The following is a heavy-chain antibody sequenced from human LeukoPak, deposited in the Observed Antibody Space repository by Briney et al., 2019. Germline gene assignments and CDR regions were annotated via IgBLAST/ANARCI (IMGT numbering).Heavy chain of an antibody. Sequence: GASVKVSCKASGYTFTGYYMHWVRQAPGQGLEWMGWINPNSGGTNYAQKFQGRVTITADESTSTAYMELSSLTSEDTAVYYCARPSSTSWKYQFDYWGQGTLVTVSS. CDR2: INPNSGGT. J-gene: IGHJ4*02. D-gene: IGHD2-2*01. CDR1: GYTFTGYY. CDR3: ARPSSTSWKYQFDY. V-gene: IGHV1-2*02.